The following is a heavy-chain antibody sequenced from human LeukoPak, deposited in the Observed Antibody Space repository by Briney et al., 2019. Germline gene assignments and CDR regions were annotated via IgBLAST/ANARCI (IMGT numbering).Heavy chain of an antibody. Sequence: SETLSLTCAVYGGSFSGYYWSWIRQPPGKGLEWIGEINHSGSTNYNPSLKSRVTISVDTSKNQFSLKLSSVTAADTAVYYCAGGGXXXXXXKFRYNWFDPWGQGTLVTVSS. J-gene: IGHJ5*02. CDR1: GGSFSGYY. CDR2: INHSGST. CDR3: AGGGXXXXXXKFRYNWFDP. V-gene: IGHV4-34*01.